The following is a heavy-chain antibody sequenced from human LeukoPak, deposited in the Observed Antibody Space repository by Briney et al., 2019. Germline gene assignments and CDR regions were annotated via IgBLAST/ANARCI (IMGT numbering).Heavy chain of an antibody. D-gene: IGHD6-19*01. CDR1: GYTFTSYA. J-gene: IGHJ4*02. CDR3: ASEVAVAGTKDFDY. CDR2: INTNTGNP. V-gene: IGHV7-4-1*02. Sequence: GASVKVSCKASGYTFTSYAMNWVRQAPGQGLEWMGWINTNTGNPTYAQGFTGRFVFSLDTSVSTAYLQISSLKVEDTAVYYCASEVAVAGTKDFDYWGQGTLVTVSS.